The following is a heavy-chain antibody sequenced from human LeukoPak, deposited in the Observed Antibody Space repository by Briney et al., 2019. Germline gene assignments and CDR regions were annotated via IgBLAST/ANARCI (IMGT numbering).Heavy chain of an antibody. CDR3: ARQWLVSPLFDY. CDR2: INHSGST. CDR1: GGSFSGYY. Sequence: RTSETLSLTCAGYGGSFSGYYWSWIRQPPGKGLEWIGEINHSGSTNYNPSLRSRVTVSVHTSKNQLSLKLSSVTAADTAVYYCARQWLVSPLFDYWGQGTLVTVSS. V-gene: IGHV4-34*01. D-gene: IGHD6-19*01. J-gene: IGHJ4*02.